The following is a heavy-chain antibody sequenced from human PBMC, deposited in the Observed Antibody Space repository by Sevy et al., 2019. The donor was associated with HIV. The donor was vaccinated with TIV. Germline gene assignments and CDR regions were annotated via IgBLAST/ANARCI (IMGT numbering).Heavy chain of an antibody. CDR3: ARGIAAPRGMDV. Sequence: SETLSLTCTVSGDSISGYYWSWIRQPPGKGLEWIGYFYYSASTNYNPCLKSRVTISVDTTKNQVSLKVRSLTAADTAVYYCARGIAAPRGMDVWGQGTTVTVSS. V-gene: IGHV4-59*01. J-gene: IGHJ6*02. CDR2: FYYSAST. CDR1: GDSISGYY. D-gene: IGHD6-13*01.